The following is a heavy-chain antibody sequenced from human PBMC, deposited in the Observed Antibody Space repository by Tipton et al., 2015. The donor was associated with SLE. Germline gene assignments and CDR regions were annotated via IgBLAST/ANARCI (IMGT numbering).Heavy chain of an antibody. CDR1: GGSISSYY. Sequence: TLSLTCTVSGGSISSYYWSWIRQPPGKGLERIGYIYYSGSTNYNPSLKSRVTISVDTSKNQFSLKLSSVTAADTAVYYCARDPAPYSSPSEYFDLWGRGTLVTVSS. J-gene: IGHJ2*01. CDR3: ARDPAPYSSPSEYFDL. V-gene: IGHV4-59*01. CDR2: IYYSGST. D-gene: IGHD6-6*01.